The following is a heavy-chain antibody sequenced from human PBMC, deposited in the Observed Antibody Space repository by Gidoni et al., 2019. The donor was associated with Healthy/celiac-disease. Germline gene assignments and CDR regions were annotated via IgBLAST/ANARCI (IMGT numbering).Heavy chain of an antibody. CDR3: ARVYSSGWYDY. CDR1: GFTFDDSA. Sequence: EVQLVESGGGLVQPGRSLRLSCAASGFTFDDSAMHWVRQAPGKGLEWVSGISWNSGSIGYADSVKGRFTISRDNAKNSLYLQMNSLRAEDTALYYCARVYSSGWYDYWGQGTLVTVSS. D-gene: IGHD6-19*01. J-gene: IGHJ4*02. CDR2: ISWNSGSI. V-gene: IGHV3-9*01.